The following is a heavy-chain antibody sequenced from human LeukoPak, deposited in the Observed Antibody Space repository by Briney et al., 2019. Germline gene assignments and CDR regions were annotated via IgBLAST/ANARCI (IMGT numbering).Heavy chain of an antibody. D-gene: IGHD3-10*01. CDR3: ARRITMVRGVIPHLYYFDY. Sequence: SETLSLTCTVSGGSISSSSYYWGWIRQPPGKGLEWIGSIYYSGSTYYNPSLKTRVTISVDTSKNQFSLKLSSVTAADTAVYYCARRITMVRGVIPHLYYFDYWGQGTLVTVSS. CDR1: GGSISSSSYY. J-gene: IGHJ4*02. CDR2: IYYSGST. V-gene: IGHV4-39*07.